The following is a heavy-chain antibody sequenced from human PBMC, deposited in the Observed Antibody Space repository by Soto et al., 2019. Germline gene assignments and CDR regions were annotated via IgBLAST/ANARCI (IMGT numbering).Heavy chain of an antibody. CDR2: VSFDGSNK. Sequence: QVQLVESGGGVVQPGRSLRLSCAASGFTFSTHAMHWVRQAPGKGLECVALVSFDGSNKYYADSVKGRFTISRDNSKNTLYLQMSGLTPEETAGYYCATDQTGITTAGGGRIDRWGQGTLVSVSS. D-gene: IGHD6-13*01. V-gene: IGHV3-30-3*01. CDR3: ATDQTGITTAGGGRIDR. J-gene: IGHJ5*02. CDR1: GFTFSTHA.